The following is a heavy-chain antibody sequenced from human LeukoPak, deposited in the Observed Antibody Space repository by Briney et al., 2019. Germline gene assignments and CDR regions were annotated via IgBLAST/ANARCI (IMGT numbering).Heavy chain of an antibody. V-gene: IGHV3-33*01. CDR1: GFTFSSYG. D-gene: IGHD3-16*02. CDR3: ARDRVADYVWGSYRPNWFDP. J-gene: IGHJ5*02. Sequence: GGSLRLSCAASGFTFSSYGMHWVRQAPGKGLEWVAVIWYDGSNKYYADSVKGRFTISRDNSKNTLYLQMNSLRAEDTAVYHCARDRVADYVWGSYRPNWFDPWGQGTLVTVSS. CDR2: IWYDGSNK.